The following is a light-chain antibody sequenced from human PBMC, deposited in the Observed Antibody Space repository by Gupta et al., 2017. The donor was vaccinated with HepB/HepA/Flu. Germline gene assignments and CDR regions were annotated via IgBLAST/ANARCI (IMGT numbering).Light chain of an antibody. CDR1: QSVRSSY. Sequence: EIVLTQSPGTLSLSPGERATLSCRASQSVRSSYLAWYQQKPGQAPRLLIYGASSRATGIPDRFSGSGSGTDFTLTISRLEPEDFAGYYCQQYGSSPSWTFGQGTKVEIK. V-gene: IGKV3-20*01. CDR3: QQYGSSPSWT. CDR2: GAS. J-gene: IGKJ1*01.